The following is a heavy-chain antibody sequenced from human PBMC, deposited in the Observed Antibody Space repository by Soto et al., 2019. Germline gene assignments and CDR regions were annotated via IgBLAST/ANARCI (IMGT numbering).Heavy chain of an antibody. V-gene: IGHV3-33*01. CDR2: IWYDGSNK. Sequence: QVQLVESGGGVVQPGRSLRLSCAASGFTFSSYGMHWVRQAPGKGLEWVAVIWYDGSNKYYADSVKGRFNISRDNSKNTLYLQMNSLRAEDTAVYYCARDYQDRNWFDPWGQGTLVTVSS. CDR3: ARDYQDRNWFDP. CDR1: GFTFSSYG. J-gene: IGHJ5*02. D-gene: IGHD2-2*01.